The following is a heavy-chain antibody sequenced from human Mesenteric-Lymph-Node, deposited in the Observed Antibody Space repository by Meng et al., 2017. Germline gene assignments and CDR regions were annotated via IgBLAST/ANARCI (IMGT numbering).Heavy chain of an antibody. CDR1: GGSIRSNY. V-gene: IGHV4-59*01. D-gene: IGHD1-26*01. Sequence: SETLSLTCTVSGGSIRSNYWSWVRQPPGKGLEWIGYIYYSGSTNYSPSLTSRVTISADTSKNQFSLRLTSVTAADTAVYYCASTSGTYYGPLDSWGQGTLVTSPQ. J-gene: IGHJ4*02. CDR3: ASTSGTYYGPLDS. CDR2: IYYSGST.